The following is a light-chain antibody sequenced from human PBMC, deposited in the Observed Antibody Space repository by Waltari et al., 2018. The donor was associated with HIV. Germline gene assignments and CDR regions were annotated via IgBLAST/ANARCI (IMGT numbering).Light chain of an antibody. CDR1: DLGEQY. CDR3: QAWGSTTSGV. Sequence: SYEVTQPPSVAVSPGQTPTLTCSGSDLGEQYPCWYQQKPGQSPLLVIYQDNKRPSGIPERFAGSSSGHTATLTISGTLPMDEADYYCQAWGSTTSGVFGRGTRLTVL. J-gene: IGLJ3*02. V-gene: IGLV3-1*01. CDR2: QDN.